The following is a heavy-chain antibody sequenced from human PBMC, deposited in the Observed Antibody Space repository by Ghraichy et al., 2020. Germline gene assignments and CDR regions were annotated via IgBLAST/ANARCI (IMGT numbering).Heavy chain of an antibody. CDR3: ATDAATGYFDP. CDR1: GGSLGEYY. D-gene: IGHD6-25*01. CDR2: VFHTGST. V-gene: IGHV4-59*01. J-gene: IGHJ5*02. Sequence: SETLSLTCTVSGGSLGEYYWSWIRQPPGKGLEWMGYVFHTGSTEYNPSFTSRMTISVDTSKNRISLTLNSVSAADTAVYYCATDAATGYFDPWGRGTLVTVSS.